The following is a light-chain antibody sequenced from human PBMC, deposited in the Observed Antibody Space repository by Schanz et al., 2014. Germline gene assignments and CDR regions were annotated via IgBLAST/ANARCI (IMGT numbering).Light chain of an antibody. CDR3: QHYNNWPPWT. CDR1: QSVSSN. CDR2: GTS. J-gene: IGKJ1*01. Sequence: EIVMTQSPATLSVSPGERATLSCRASQSVSSNLAWYQQKPGQAPRVLIYGTSTRATGVPARFSGSGSGTEFTLTISSLQSEDFAVYYCQHYNNWPPWTFGQGTKVEIK. V-gene: IGKV3D-15*01.